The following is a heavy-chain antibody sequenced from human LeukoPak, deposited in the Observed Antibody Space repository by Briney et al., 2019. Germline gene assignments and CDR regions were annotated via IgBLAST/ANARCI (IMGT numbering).Heavy chain of an antibody. CDR1: GFTFSDYY. CDR3: ARGITRYYFDY. Sequence: GGSLRLSCAASGFTFSDYYMSWIRQAPGKGLEWVSYISSSSSYTNYADSVKGRFTISRDNAKNSLYLQMNSLRAEDTAVYYCARGITRYYFDYWGQGTLVTVSS. CDR2: ISSSSSYT. J-gene: IGHJ4*02. D-gene: IGHD3-10*01. V-gene: IGHV3-11*06.